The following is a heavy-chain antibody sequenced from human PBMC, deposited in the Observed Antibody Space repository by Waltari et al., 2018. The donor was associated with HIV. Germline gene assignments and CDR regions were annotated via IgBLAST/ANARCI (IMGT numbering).Heavy chain of an antibody. CDR1: GGSISSSSYY. D-gene: IGHD3-10*01. CDR2: SYYSGST. J-gene: IGHJ4*02. CDR3: ARVSYGSGGLDY. Sequence: QLQLQESGPGLVKPSETLSLTCTVSGGSISSSSYYWGWIRQPPGKGLEWIGSSYYSGSTYYNPSLKSRVTISVDTAKIQFSLKLSSVTAADTAVYYCARVSYGSGGLDYWGQGTLVTVSS. V-gene: IGHV4-39*07.